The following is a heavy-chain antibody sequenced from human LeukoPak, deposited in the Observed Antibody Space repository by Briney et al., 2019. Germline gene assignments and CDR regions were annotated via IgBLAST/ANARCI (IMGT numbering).Heavy chain of an antibody. D-gene: IGHD3-10*01. CDR3: AKDRGSGSYYTNWFDP. J-gene: IGHJ5*02. CDR1: GFIFDDYV. Sequence: PGRSLRLSCAASGFIFDDYVMHWVRQAPGKGLEWVSGISWNSGGIGYAGSVKGRFTISRDNAKNSLYPQMNSLRADDTALYYCAKDRGSGSYYTNWFDPWGQGTLVTVSS. V-gene: IGHV3-9*01. CDR2: ISWNSGGI.